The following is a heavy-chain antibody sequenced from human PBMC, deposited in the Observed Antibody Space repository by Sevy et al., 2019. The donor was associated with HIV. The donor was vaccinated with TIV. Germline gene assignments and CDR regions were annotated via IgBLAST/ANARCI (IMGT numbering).Heavy chain of an antibody. CDR1: GFTFSSYA. CDR2: VSASGRGT. Sequence: GGCLRLSCAASGFTFSSYAMSWVRRAPGKGLEWVSDVSASGRGTNYADAVKGRFTISRDNSKNTLYLQMNSLRAEDTAIYYCAKSTAVVTDAFDVWGQGTVVTVS. V-gene: IGHV3-23*01. CDR3: AKSTAVVTDAFDV. D-gene: IGHD4-17*01. J-gene: IGHJ3*01.